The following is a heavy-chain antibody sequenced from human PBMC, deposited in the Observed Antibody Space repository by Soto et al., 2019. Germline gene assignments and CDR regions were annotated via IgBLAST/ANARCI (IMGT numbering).Heavy chain of an antibody. Sequence: GGSLRLSCVASGFPFNNAWMSWVRQAPGKGLEWIGRIKSKSNDGTTDYAAPVKGRFTISRDDSINTVYLQMDSLKIEDTGVYYCATGYCTVTSCRADNTQDFWGQGALVTVSS. J-gene: IGHJ4*02. D-gene: IGHD2-8*02. CDR2: IKSKSNDGTT. CDR1: GFPFNNAW. V-gene: IGHV3-15*01. CDR3: ATGYCTVTSCRADNTQDF.